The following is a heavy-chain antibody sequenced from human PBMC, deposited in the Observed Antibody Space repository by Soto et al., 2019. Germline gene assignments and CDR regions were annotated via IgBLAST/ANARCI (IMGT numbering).Heavy chain of an antibody. D-gene: IGHD3-16*01. CDR2: LVPVFGTA. Sequence: QVQLVQSGAEVKKPGSSVKVSCKASGGTFSSLAISWVRQAPGQGLEWMGRLVPVFGTANYAKKFQDRVSTTRDTSASTAYMEMSSLRYEDTAVYYCARVGLSEVLPWGQGTLVTVSS. J-gene: IGHJ5*02. V-gene: IGHV1-69*06. CDR3: ARVGLSEVLP. CDR1: GGTFSSLA.